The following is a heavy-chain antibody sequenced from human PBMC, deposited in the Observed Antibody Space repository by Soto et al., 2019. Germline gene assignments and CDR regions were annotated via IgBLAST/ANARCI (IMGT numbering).Heavy chain of an antibody. V-gene: IGHV6-1*01. CDR3: ARTLHEYQLLYATDV. D-gene: IGHD2-2*01. CDR1: GDSVSSNSAP. CDR2: TDYRTKWYN. Sequence: TLSLTRAISGDSVSSNSAPWNWISQSPARGLEWLGSTDYRTKWYNDYAGPGKSRRSSNPDTSKHKLYLKLHSVNPEETAVYYCARTLHEYQLLYATDVWGQGTTVTVS. J-gene: IGHJ6*02.